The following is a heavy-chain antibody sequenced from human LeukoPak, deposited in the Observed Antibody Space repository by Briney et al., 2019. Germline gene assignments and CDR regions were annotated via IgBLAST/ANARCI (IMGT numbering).Heavy chain of an antibody. Sequence: GGSLRLSCAASGFTFSSYWMSWVRQAPGKGLEWVSSISSSGTYIYYADSVKGRFTISRDNAKNSLYLQMNSLRAEDTAVYYCARGGTGEVPFDYWGQGTLVTVSS. V-gene: IGHV3-21*01. J-gene: IGHJ4*02. D-gene: IGHD7-27*01. CDR1: GFTFSSYW. CDR3: ARGGTGEVPFDY. CDR2: ISSSGTYI.